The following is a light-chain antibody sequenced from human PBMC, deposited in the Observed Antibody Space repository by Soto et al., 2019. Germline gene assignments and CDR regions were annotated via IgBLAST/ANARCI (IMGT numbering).Light chain of an antibody. J-gene: IGLJ3*02. CDR3: SSYTSSNTHWV. CDR1: SSDVGGYNY. V-gene: IGLV2-14*01. CDR2: EVS. Sequence: QSALTQPASVSGSPGQSITISCTGTSSDVGGYNYVSWYQQHPGKAPKLMIYEVSSRPSGVSNRFSGSKSGNTASLTISGLQAEDEADYYCSSYTSSNTHWVFGGGTKLTVL.